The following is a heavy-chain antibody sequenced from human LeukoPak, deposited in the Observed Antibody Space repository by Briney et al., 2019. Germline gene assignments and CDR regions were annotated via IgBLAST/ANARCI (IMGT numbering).Heavy chain of an antibody. CDR2: IIPIFGTA. Sequence: SVTVSCKASGGTFSSYAISWVRQAPGQGLQWMGGIIPIFGTANYAQKFQGRVTITTDESTSTAYMELSSLRSEDTAVYYCARAPAPVPNDSSGYYYDYWGQGTLVTVSS. D-gene: IGHD3-22*01. CDR3: ARAPAPVPNDSSGYYYDY. CDR1: GGTFSSYA. V-gene: IGHV1-69*05. J-gene: IGHJ4*02.